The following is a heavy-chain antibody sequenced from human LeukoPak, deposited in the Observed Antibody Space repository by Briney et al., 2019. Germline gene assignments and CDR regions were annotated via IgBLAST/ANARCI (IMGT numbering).Heavy chain of an antibody. D-gene: IGHD3-3*01. J-gene: IGHJ6*03. V-gene: IGHV3-48*04. CDR3: ARPLESYYYMDV. CDR1: GSTFSRYS. CDR2: ISSKNVI. Sequence: PGGSLRLSCAASGSTFSRYSMNWVRHAPGEGLEWVSYISSKNVIYYADSVKGRFTISRDNAKNSLYLQMNSLRAEDTAVYYCARPLESYYYMDVWGKGTTVTISS.